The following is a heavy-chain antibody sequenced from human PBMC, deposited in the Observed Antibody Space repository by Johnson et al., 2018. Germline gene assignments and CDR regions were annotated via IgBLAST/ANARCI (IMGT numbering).Heavy chain of an antibody. CDR3: ASVSMLYWWGALYF. D-gene: IGHD2-15*01. V-gene: IGHV3-15*07. CDR1: GFTFSHAW. Sequence: VQLVESGGGLVKPGGSLRLSCAASGFTFSHAWMNWVRLAPGKGLEWVGRITNDGTTEFAAPVKGRFTISRDDSKDTVYLEMNSLKTEETAVYYCASVSMLYWWGALYFCGQGTMVTVSS. J-gene: IGHJ3*01. CDR2: ITNDGTT.